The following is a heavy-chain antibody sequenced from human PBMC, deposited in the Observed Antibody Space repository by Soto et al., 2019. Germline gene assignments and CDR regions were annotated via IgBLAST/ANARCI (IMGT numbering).Heavy chain of an antibody. Sequence: ASVKVSCKVSGYTLTELSMHWVRQAPGKGLEWMGGFDPEDGETIYAQKFQGRVTMTEDTSTDTAYMELSSLRSENTAVYYCATYASSSYGPGYWGQGTLVTLSS. CDR1: GYTLTELS. D-gene: IGHD6-13*01. J-gene: IGHJ4*02. CDR3: ATYASSSYGPGY. V-gene: IGHV1-24*01. CDR2: FDPEDGET.